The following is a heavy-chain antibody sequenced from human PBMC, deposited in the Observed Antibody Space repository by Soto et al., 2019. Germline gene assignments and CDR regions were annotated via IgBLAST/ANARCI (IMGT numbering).Heavy chain of an antibody. Sequence: SLILFYVTCGFPFNTPWLSFFCLAPGKGLEWVGLIKTKTDGSTTDYAAPVKGSFTILRDHSKDTLYLLMNSLKTEDTAVYYCTTGFSNGYYNFDYWGQGT. D-gene: IGHD3-22*01. CDR1: GFPFNTPW. CDR3: TTGFSNGYYNFDY. CDR2: IKTKTDGSTT. J-gene: IGHJ4*02. V-gene: IGHV3-15*01.